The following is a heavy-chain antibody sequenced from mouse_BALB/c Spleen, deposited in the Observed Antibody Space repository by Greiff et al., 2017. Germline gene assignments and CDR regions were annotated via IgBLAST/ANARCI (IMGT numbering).Heavy chain of an antibody. V-gene: IGHV2-6-7*01. CDR2: IWGDGST. Sequence: QVQLQQSGPGLVAPSQSLSITCTVSGFSLTGYGVNWVRQPPGKGLEWLGMIWGDGSTDYNSALKSRLSISKDNSKSQVFLKMNSLQTDDTARYYCARKYYYGAMDYWGQGTSVTVSS. D-gene: IGHD1-1*01. J-gene: IGHJ4*01. CDR3: ARKYYYGAMDY. CDR1: GFSLTGYG.